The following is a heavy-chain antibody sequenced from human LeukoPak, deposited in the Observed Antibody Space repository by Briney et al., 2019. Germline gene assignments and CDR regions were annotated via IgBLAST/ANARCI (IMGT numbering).Heavy chain of an antibody. J-gene: IGHJ4*02. CDR3: ARDTTLVTLSSFDS. Sequence: GGSLRLSCAASGFNLRTYGMHWVRQAPGKGLEWVALSWYDGSTKYYADSVKGRFSISRDNSKNTVYLQMDGLRAEDTAVYYCARDTTLVTLSSFDSWGKGTRVTVSS. D-gene: IGHD2-21*02. CDR1: GFNLRTYG. V-gene: IGHV3-33*01. CDR2: SWYDGSTK.